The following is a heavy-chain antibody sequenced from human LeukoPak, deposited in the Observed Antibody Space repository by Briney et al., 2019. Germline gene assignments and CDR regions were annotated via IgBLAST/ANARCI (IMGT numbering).Heavy chain of an antibody. CDR1: GYTFTGYY. CDR2: INPNSGGT. Sequence: ASVTVSCKASGYTFTGYYMHWVRLAPGQGLEWMGLINPNSGGTNYAQRFQGRVPMTRDTSISTAYMELSRLRSDDTAVYYCARGADFWSGYCPYWGQGTLVTVSS. J-gene: IGHJ4*02. V-gene: IGHV1-2*02. CDR3: ARGADFWSGYCPY. D-gene: IGHD3-3*01.